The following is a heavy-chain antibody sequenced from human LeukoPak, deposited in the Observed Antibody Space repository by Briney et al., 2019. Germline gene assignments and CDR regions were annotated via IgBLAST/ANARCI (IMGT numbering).Heavy chain of an antibody. CDR3: VRSLDY. Sequence: GGSLRLSCAASGFTFSSYAMHWVRQAPGKGLEWVAVISYDGSNKYYADSVKGRFTISRDNSKNTVYLQMNSLRVEDTALYYCVRSLDYWGQGTLVTVSS. CDR1: GFTFSSYA. V-gene: IGHV3-30*04. CDR2: ISYDGSNK. J-gene: IGHJ4*02.